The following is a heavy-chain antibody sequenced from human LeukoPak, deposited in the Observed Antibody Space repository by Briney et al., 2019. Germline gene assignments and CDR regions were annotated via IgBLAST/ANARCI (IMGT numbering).Heavy chain of an antibody. CDR1: GVTFSSYS. Sequence: GGSLRLSCVASGVTFSSYSMHWVRQAPGKGLEWVAFIRSDASNEYYIDSVKGRFTLSRDNSKNTLYLQMNSLRVEDTALYYCAKDSAVSGSYPDASDIWGQGTMVTVSS. D-gene: IGHD1-26*01. J-gene: IGHJ3*02. V-gene: IGHV3-30*02. CDR2: IRSDASNE. CDR3: AKDSAVSGSYPDASDI.